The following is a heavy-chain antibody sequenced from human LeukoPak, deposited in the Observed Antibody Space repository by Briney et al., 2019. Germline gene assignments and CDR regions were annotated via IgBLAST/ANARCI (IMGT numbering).Heavy chain of an antibody. J-gene: IGHJ6*03. D-gene: IGHD3-3*01. Sequence: PGGSLRLSCAASGFTFSSYWMHWVRQAPGKGLVWVSRINSDGSSTSYADSVKGRFTISRDNAKNTLYLQMNSLRAEDTAVYYCARQGRTYYDFWSGYYTPYYYYYMDVWGKGTTVTVSS. V-gene: IGHV3-74*01. CDR2: INSDGSST. CDR1: GFTFSSYW. CDR3: ARQGRTYYDFWSGYYTPYYYYYMDV.